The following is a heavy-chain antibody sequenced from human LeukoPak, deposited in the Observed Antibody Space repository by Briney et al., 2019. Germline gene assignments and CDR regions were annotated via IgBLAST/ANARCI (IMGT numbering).Heavy chain of an antibody. Sequence: SGGSLRLSCAASGFTFSTYGMHWVRQAPGKGLEWVAVIWYDGSNKYYADSVKGRFTISRDNSKNTLYLQMNSLRAEDTAVYYCAKLTRNFDTSDLNDYWGQGTLVTVSS. CDR2: IWYDGSNK. CDR3: AKLTRNFDTSDLNDY. V-gene: IGHV3-33*06. D-gene: IGHD3-9*01. J-gene: IGHJ4*02. CDR1: GFTFSTYG.